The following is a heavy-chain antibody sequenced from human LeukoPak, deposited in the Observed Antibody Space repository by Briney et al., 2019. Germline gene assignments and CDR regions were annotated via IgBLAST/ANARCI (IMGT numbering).Heavy chain of an antibody. Sequence: PSETLSLTCTVSGGSISSYYWSWIRQPPGKGLEWIGYIYYSGSTNYNPSLKSRVTISVDTSKNQFSLKLSSVTAADTAVYYCARHMYQLTPILDWFDPWGQGTLVTVSS. CDR2: IYYSGST. CDR1: GGSISSYY. V-gene: IGHV4-59*08. J-gene: IGHJ5*02. D-gene: IGHD2-2*01. CDR3: ARHMYQLTPILDWFDP.